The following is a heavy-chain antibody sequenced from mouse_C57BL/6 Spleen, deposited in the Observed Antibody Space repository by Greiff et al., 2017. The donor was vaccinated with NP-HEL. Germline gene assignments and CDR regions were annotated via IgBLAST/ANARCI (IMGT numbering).Heavy chain of an antibody. Sequence: QVQLQQPGAELVKPGASVKLSCKASGYTFTSYWMHWVKQRPGQGLEWIGMIHPNSGSTNYNQKFKDKATLTIDKSSSTAYMQLSSLTSEDSAVYYCARYYYGSSYCYFDVWGTGTTVTVSS. J-gene: IGHJ1*03. D-gene: IGHD1-1*01. CDR2: IHPNSGST. V-gene: IGHV1-64*01. CDR1: GYTFTSYW. CDR3: ARYYYGSSYCYFDV.